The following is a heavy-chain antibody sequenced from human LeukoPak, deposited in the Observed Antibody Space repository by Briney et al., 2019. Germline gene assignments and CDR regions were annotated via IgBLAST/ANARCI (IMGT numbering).Heavy chain of an antibody. CDR1: GFTVSSNY. V-gene: IGHV3-53*01. CDR2: IYSGGST. D-gene: IGHD4-17*01. J-gene: IGHJ4*02. CDR3: VRGDYGDYTLFDY. Sequence: GGSLRLSCAASGFTVSSNYMSWVRQAPGKGLEWVSVIYSGGSTYYADSVKGRFTISRDNSKNTLYLQMNSLRAEDTAVYYCVRGDYGDYTLFDYWGQGTQVTVSP.